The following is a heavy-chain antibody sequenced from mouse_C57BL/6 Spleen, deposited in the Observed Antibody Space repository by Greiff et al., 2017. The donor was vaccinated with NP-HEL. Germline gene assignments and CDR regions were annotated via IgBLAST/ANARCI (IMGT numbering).Heavy chain of an antibody. J-gene: IGHJ3*01. V-gene: IGHV14-4*01. CDR3: APPIAY. Sequence: DVQLQESGAELVRPGASVKLSCTASGFNIKDDYMHWVKQRPEQGLEWIGWIDPENGDNEYASKVQGKATITAETSSNTAYLQLSSLTSEDTAVYYCAPPIAYWGQGTLVTVSA. CDR1: GFNIKDDY. CDR2: IDPENGDN.